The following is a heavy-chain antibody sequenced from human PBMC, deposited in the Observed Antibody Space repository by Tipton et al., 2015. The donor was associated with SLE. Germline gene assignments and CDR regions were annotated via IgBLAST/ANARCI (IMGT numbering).Heavy chain of an antibody. J-gene: IGHJ4*02. Sequence: TLSLTCAVYGGSFSGYYWSWIRQPPGKGLEWIGEINHSGSTNYNPSLKSRVTISVDTSKNQFSLKLSSVTAADTAVYYCAREGAAILDYWGQGTLVTVSS. CDR1: GGSFSGYY. D-gene: IGHD2-2*02. CDR3: AREGAAILDY. V-gene: IGHV4-34*01. CDR2: INHSGST.